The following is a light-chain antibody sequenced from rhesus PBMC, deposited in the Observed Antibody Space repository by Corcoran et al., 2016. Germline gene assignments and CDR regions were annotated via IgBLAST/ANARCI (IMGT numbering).Light chain of an antibody. J-gene: IGKJ1*01. CDR3: RQDYSWPWT. CDR1: QSVSSS. V-gene: IGKV3-42*01. Sequence: EIVMTQSPATLSLSPGERATLSCRASQSVSSSLAWYQQKPGQAPKLLIYGASSRATGIPDRFSGSGSGTEFTLTISSLEPVDVGVYYCRQDYSWPWTFGQGTKVEIK. CDR2: GAS.